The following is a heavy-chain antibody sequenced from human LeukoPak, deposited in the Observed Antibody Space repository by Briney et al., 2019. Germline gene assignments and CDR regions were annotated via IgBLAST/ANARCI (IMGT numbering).Heavy chain of an antibody. CDR3: AKDRAINWFDP. V-gene: IGHV3-30*02. CDR1: EFTFSNAW. CDR2: IWYGGSNK. D-gene: IGHD3-10*01. J-gene: IGHJ5*02. Sequence: GGSLRLSCAASEFTFSNAWMSWVRQAPGKGLEWVAVIWYGGSNKYYADSVKGRFTISRDNSKNTLYLQMNSLRAEDTAVYYCAKDRAINWFDPWGQGTLVTVSS.